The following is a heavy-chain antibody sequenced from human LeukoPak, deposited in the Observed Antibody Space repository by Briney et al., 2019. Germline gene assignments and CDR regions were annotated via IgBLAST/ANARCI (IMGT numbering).Heavy chain of an antibody. CDR1: GFTFSDYA. J-gene: IGHJ4*02. Sequence: RSGGSLRLSCAASGFTFSDYAINWVRQAPGKGLEWVSSISRGGVITYYADSVKGRFTISGDNSNNTLYLHMNSLRAEDTAVYYCVSRAGSPWGPFDDWGQGTLVTVSS. V-gene: IGHV3-23*01. CDR3: VSRAGSPWGPFDD. D-gene: IGHD7-27*01. CDR2: ISRGGVIT.